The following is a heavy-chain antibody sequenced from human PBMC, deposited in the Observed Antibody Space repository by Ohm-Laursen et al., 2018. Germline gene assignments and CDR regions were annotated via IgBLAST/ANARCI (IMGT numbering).Heavy chain of an antibody. D-gene: IGHD2/OR15-2a*01. CDR3: ARALLSKDGDYYYYGMDV. CDR1: GYTFTDSY. Sequence: ATVKISCKASGYTFTDSYMHWMRQAPGQGLEWMGIINPSGGSTGYAQKFQGRVTMTRDTSTSTVYMELSSLRSEDTAVYYCARALLSKDGDYYYYGMDVWGQGTTVTVSS. V-gene: IGHV1-46*01. CDR2: INPSGGST. J-gene: IGHJ6*02.